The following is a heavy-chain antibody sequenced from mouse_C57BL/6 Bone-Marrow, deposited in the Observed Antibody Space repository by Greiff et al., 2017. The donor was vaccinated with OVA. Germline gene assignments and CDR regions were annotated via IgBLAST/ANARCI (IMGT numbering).Heavy chain of an antibody. V-gene: IGHV5-4*01. CDR3: ARDLDGYYVDAMDY. CDR2: ISDGGSYT. D-gene: IGHD2-3*01. CDR1: GFTFSSYA. J-gene: IGHJ4*01. Sequence: EVMLVESGGGLVKPGGSLKLSCAASGFTFSSYAMSWVRQTPEKRLEWVATISDGGSYTYYPDNVKGRFTISRDNAKNNLYLQMSHLKSEDTAMYYCARDLDGYYVDAMDYWGQGTSVTVSS.